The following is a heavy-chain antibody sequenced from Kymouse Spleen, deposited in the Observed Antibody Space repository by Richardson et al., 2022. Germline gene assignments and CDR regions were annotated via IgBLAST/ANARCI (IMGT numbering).Heavy chain of an antibody. CDR2: IWYDGSNK. J-gene: IGHJ4*02. V-gene: IGHV3-33*01. Sequence: QVQLVESGGGVVQPGRSLRLSCAASGFTFSSYGMHWVRQAPGKGLEWVAVIWYDGSNKYYADSVKGRFTISRDNSKNTLYLQMNSLRAEDTAVYYCARDRCSSTSCYGFFDYWGQGTLVTVSS. CDR1: GFTFSSYG. D-gene: IGHD2-2*02. CDR3: ARDRCSSTSCYGFFDY.